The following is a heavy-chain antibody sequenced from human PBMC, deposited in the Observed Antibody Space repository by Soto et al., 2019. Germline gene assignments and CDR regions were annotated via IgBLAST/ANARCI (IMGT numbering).Heavy chain of an antibody. CDR1: GLTFRTYL. CDR2: IKQDGSEK. J-gene: IGHJ6*03. D-gene: IGHD2-2*01. Sequence: GGSLRLSCVASGLTFRTYLMHWGRQAPGKGLEWVANIKQDGSEKYYVDSVKGRFTISRDNAKNSLYLQMNSLRAEDTAVYYCARAIGIVGYCSSTSCYAPGYYYYYYMDVWGKGTTVTVSS. CDR3: ARAIGIVGYCSSTSCYAPGYYYYYYMDV. V-gene: IGHV3-7*01.